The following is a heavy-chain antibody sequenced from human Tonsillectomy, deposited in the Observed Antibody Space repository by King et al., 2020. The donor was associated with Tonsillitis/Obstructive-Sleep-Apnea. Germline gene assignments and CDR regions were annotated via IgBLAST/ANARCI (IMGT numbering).Heavy chain of an antibody. CDR2: IYPGDSDT. V-gene: IGHV5-51*01. D-gene: IGHD3-10*01. Sequence: QLVQSGAEVKKPGESLKISCKGSGYSFTSYWIGWVRQMPGKGLEWMGIIYPGDSDTRYSLSFQGQFTNSADRSISTAYLQWSSLKASDTAMYYCARHGITMVQGVITYYYMDVWGKGTTVTVSS. CDR1: GYSFTSYW. CDR3: ARHGITMVQGVITYYYMDV. J-gene: IGHJ6*03.